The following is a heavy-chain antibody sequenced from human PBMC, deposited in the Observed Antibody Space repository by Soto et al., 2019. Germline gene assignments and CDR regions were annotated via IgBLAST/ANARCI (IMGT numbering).Heavy chain of an antibody. V-gene: IGHV1-69*06. CDR3: ARAGPVSGNHAFDI. CDR1: GGSFSSYA. J-gene: IGHJ3*02. CDR2: IIPIFGAP. Sequence: QVQLVQSGAEVKKPGSSVKVSCKASGGSFSSYAISWVRQAPVQGLEWMGGIIPIFGAPTYAQKFHGRVTIIAHKSTSTAYMELSSLRSEDTALYYCARAGPVSGNHAFDIWGQGTLVTVSS. D-gene: IGHD6-19*01.